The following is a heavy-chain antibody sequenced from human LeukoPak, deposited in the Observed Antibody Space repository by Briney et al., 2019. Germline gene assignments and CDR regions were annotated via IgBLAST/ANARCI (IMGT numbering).Heavy chain of an antibody. Sequence: GGSLRLSCAASGFTFSSYGMHWVRQAPGKGLEWVAFIRYDGSNKYYADSVKGRFSISRDNSKNTLYLQMNGLRVEDTAVYYCAKAGLVRGGALDSWGQGTLVTVSS. D-gene: IGHD4/OR15-4a*01. CDR3: AKAGLVRGGALDS. V-gene: IGHV3-30*02. CDR1: GFTFSSYG. CDR2: IRYDGSNK. J-gene: IGHJ4*02.